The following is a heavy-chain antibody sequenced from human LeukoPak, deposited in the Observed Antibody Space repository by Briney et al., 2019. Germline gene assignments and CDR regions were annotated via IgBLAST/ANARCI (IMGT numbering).Heavy chain of an antibody. V-gene: IGHV3-23*01. D-gene: IGHD3-22*01. J-gene: IGHJ4*02. CDR3: AKDYLGSSGFSYYFDY. CDR1: GFNFINSG. Sequence: GGSLRLSCAASGFNFINSGMTWVRQAPGKAFEWVSSISNTGTNTYYADSVQGRFTISRDNSRNTLYLQMNNLRVEDTAVYYCAKDYLGSSGFSYYFDYWGQGTLVTVSS. CDR2: ISNTGTNT.